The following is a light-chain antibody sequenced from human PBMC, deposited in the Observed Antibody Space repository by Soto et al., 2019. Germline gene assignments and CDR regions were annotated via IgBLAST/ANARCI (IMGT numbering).Light chain of an antibody. Sequence: DIQMTQSPSSLSASVGDRFTITCRASHPININLVWFQQKPGKAPKSLIYAATNLQSGVPSRFSGSGGGTDFSLTISSLQPEDVATYYCQHYQRYPPSFGGGTKLEVK. J-gene: IGKJ4*01. CDR1: HPININ. CDR2: AAT. CDR3: QHYQRYPPS. V-gene: IGKV1-16*01.